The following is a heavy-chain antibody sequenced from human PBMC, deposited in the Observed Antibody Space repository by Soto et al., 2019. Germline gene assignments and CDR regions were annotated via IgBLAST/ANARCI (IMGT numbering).Heavy chain of an antibody. CDR1: AFTFSTYS. V-gene: IGHV3-21*01. CDR3: ARGRSSYGMDV. CDR2: ISSSSIYK. Sequence: EVQMVESGGGLVKPGGSLRLSCAASAFTFSTYSMNWVRQAPGKGLEWVSSISSSSIYKYYADSVKGRFTVSRDNAKSSLYLQMNSLTADDTAVYYCARGRSSYGMDVWGQGTTVTVSS. D-gene: IGHD2-2*01. J-gene: IGHJ6*02.